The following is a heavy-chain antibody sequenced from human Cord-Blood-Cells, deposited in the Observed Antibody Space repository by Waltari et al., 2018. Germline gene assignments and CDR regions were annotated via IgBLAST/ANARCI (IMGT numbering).Heavy chain of an antibody. Sequence: QMQLVQSGPEVKKPGTSVKVSCKASGFTFTSSAVQWVRQARGQRLEWIGWIVVGSGNTNYAQKCQERGAITRDMATSTAYMELSSLRSEDTAVYYCAAGSYDILTGYYYYYGMDVWGQGTTVTVSS. D-gene: IGHD3-9*01. CDR3: AAGSYDILTGYYYYYGMDV. CDR2: IVVGSGNT. J-gene: IGHJ6*02. CDR1: GFTFTSSA. V-gene: IGHV1-58*01.